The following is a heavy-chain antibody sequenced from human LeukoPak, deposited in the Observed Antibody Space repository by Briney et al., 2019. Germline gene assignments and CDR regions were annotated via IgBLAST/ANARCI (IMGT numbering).Heavy chain of an antibody. J-gene: IGHJ6*02. Sequence: ASVKVSCKASGYTFTSYGISWVRQAPGQGLEWMGWISAYNGNTNYAQKLQGRVTVTTDTSTSTAYMELRSLRSDDTAVYYCARDLLSSWYGYYYGMDVWGQGTTVTVSS. CDR2: ISAYNGNT. D-gene: IGHD6-13*01. V-gene: IGHV1-18*01. CDR3: ARDLLSSWYGYYYGMDV. CDR1: GYTFTSYG.